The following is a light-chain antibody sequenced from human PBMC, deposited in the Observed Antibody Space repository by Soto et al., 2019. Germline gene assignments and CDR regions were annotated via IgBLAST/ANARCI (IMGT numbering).Light chain of an antibody. CDR1: GRSYNL. J-gene: IGLJ3*02. CDR3: CSYADSTTVV. Sequence: QSALTQPASVSGSPGQSITISCTGSGRSYNLVSWFQQSPGKAPKLIIYEDNKRPSGVSNRFSGAKSGNTASLTISGLQPEDEADHYCCSYADSTTVVFGGGTKLTVL. V-gene: IGLV2-23*01. CDR2: EDN.